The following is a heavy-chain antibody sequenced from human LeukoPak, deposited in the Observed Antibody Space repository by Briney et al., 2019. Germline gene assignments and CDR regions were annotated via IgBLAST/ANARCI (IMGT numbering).Heavy chain of an antibody. CDR1: GFTFSSYS. CDR2: IEQDGSDK. CDR3: AKYGNYHFDY. Sequence: GGSLRLSCAASGFTFSSYSMTWVRQAPGKGLEFVANIEQDGSDKYYVDSVKGRFTISRDNAKNSLYLQMNSLRAEDTAVYYCAKYGNYHFDYWGQGILVTVSS. V-gene: IGHV3-7*01. D-gene: IGHD4-17*01. J-gene: IGHJ4*02.